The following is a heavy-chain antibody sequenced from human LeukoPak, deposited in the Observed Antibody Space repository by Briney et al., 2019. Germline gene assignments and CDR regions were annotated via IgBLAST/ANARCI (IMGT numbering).Heavy chain of an antibody. D-gene: IGHD3-3*01. Sequence: GGSLRLSCAASGFTFSSYSMNWVRKAPGPGLEWVSFISSSSSYIYYADSVKGRFTISSDNAKNSLYLQMNSLRAEDTAVYYCARGEITIFGVVITVFDYWGQGTRVSVST. CDR1: GFTFSSYS. V-gene: IGHV3-21*01. CDR2: ISSSSSYI. CDR3: ARGEITIFGVVITVFDY. J-gene: IGHJ4*02.